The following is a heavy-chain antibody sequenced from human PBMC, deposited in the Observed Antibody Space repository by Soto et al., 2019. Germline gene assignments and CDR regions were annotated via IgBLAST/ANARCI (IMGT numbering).Heavy chain of an antibody. CDR1: GYTFTAYA. D-gene: IGHD4-17*01. J-gene: IGHJ4*02. CDR3: ARDSDESVTH. CDR2: INAGNGDT. Sequence: GASVKVSCKASGYTFTAYAIHWVRQAPGQGLEWMAWINAGNGDTKYSQKFQGRVTVTRDTSASTVYMELSSLRSEDTAVYYCARDSDESVTHWGQGTLVTVSS. V-gene: IGHV1-3*01.